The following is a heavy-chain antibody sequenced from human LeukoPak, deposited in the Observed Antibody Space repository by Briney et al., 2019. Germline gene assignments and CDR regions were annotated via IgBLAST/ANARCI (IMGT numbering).Heavy chain of an antibody. CDR1: GGFISSYY. CDR3: ASTRIPAAEVSF. CDR2: MFYSGTT. J-gene: IGHJ4*02. V-gene: IGHV4-59*01. Sequence: SETLSLTCTVSGGFISSYYWNWIRQPPGKGLEWIGYMFYSGTTNYNPSLKSRVTISIDTSKNQVFLKLASVTAADTAVYFCASTRIPAAEVSFWGQGTLVTVSS. D-gene: IGHD6-13*01.